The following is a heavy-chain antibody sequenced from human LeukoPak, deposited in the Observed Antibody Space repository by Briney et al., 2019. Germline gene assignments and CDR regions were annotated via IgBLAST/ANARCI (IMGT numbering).Heavy chain of an antibody. CDR3: ARERTLTSCYDY. D-gene: IGHD2-15*01. CDR1: GYTFTGYY. J-gene: IGHJ4*02. Sequence: GASVKVSCKASGYTFTGYYMHWVQQAPGQGLEWMGWINPNSGGTNYAQKFQGRVTMTRDTSISTAYMELSRLRSDDTAVYYCARERTLTSCYDYWGQGTLVTVSS. CDR2: INPNSGGT. V-gene: IGHV1-2*02.